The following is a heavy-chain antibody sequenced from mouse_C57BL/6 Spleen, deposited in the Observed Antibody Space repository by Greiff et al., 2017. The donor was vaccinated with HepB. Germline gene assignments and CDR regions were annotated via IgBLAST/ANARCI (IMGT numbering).Heavy chain of an antibody. Sequence: VHVKQSVAELVRPGASVKLSCTASGFNIKNTYMHWVKQRPEQGLEWIGRIDPANGNTKYAPKFQGKATITADTSSNTAYLQLSSLTSEDTAIYYCALDSSGLRMEYWGQGTSVTVSS. CDR2: IDPANGNT. D-gene: IGHD3-2*02. CDR1: GFNIKNTY. V-gene: IGHV14-3*01. J-gene: IGHJ4*01. CDR3: ALDSSGLRMEY.